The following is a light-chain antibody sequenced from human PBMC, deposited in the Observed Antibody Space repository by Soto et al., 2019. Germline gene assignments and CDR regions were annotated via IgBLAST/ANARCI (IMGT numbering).Light chain of an antibody. V-gene: IGKV3-11*01. CDR2: DAS. J-gene: IGKJ2*01. CDR1: QSVSSY. CDR3: QQRSNWAYT. Sequence: EIVLTQSPATLSLSPGERATLYCRASQSVSSYLAWYQQKVGQAPRLLIYDASNRATGIPARFSGSGSGTDFTLTISSLEPEDFAVYYCQQRSNWAYTFGQGTKLEIK.